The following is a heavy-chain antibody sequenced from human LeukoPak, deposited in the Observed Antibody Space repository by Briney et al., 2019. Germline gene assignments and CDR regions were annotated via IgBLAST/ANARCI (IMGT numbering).Heavy chain of an antibody. J-gene: IGHJ6*02. Sequence: GGSLRLSCVASGFSFSSYTLNWVRQAPGKGLEWLSSVSASSNYIYYADSVKGRFTASRDDAKNSLFLQMSSLRSEDTAVYYCARTYCYGSGSYYYYYGMDVWGQGATVTVSS. V-gene: IGHV3-21*04. CDR3: ARTYCYGSGSYYYYYGMDV. D-gene: IGHD3-10*01. CDR1: GFSFSSYT. CDR2: VSASSNYI.